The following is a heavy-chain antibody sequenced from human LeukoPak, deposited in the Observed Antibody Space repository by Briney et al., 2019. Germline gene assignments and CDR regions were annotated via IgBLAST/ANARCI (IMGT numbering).Heavy chain of an antibody. CDR1: GYTFTSYY. V-gene: IGHV1-46*01. CDR3: ARAGQGLRYFDWFKRYYYFDY. D-gene: IGHD3-9*01. Sequence: GASVKVSCKASGYTFTSYYMHWVRQAPGQGLEWMGIINPSGGSTSYAQKFQGRVTMTRDMSTSTVYMELSSLRSEDTAVYYCARAGQGLRYFDWFKRYYYFDYWGQGTLVTASS. J-gene: IGHJ4*02. CDR2: INPSGGST.